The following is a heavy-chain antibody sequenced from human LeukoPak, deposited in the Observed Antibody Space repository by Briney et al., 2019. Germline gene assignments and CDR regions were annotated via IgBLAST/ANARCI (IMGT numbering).Heavy chain of an antibody. CDR2: IIPIFGTA. V-gene: IGHV1-69*13. CDR1: GGTFSSYA. CDR3: ARDCSSTSCYPKWFDP. J-gene: IGHJ5*02. Sequence: SVKVSCKASGGTFSSYAISWVRQAPGQGLERMGGIIPIFGTANYAQKFQGRVTITADESTSTAYMELSSLRSEDTAVYYCARDCSSTSCYPKWFDPWGQGTLVTVSS. D-gene: IGHD2-2*01.